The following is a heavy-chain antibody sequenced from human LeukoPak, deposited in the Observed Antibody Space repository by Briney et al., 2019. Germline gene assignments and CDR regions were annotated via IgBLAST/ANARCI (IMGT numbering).Heavy chain of an antibody. CDR2: MNWDGGST. J-gene: IGHJ4*01. CDR3: AKDLGKVIAAAGTAGFDS. V-gene: IGHV3-43*01. Sequence: PGGSLRLSCAASGFNFDDYTLHWVCQRPGKGLEWVSLMNWDGGSTYYADSVKGRFTISRDTSKNSLFLQMHSLKAEDTAIYYCAKDLGKVIAAAGTAGFDSWGRGTLVTVSS. CDR1: GFNFDDYT. D-gene: IGHD6-19*01.